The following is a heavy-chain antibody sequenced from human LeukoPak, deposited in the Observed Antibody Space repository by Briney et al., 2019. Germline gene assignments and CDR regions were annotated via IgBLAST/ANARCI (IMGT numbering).Heavy chain of an antibody. D-gene: IGHD2-2*01. J-gene: IGHJ4*02. CDR3: AKSHLPVPTDY. V-gene: IGHV3-23*01. CDR1: AFTFSSYA. Sequence: GGSLRLSCAASAFTFSSYAMSWVRQAPGKGLEWVSAISGSGGSTYYADAVKGRFTISRDNSKNTLYLQMNSLRAEDTAVYYCAKSHLPVPTDYWGQGTLVTVSS. CDR2: ISGSGGST.